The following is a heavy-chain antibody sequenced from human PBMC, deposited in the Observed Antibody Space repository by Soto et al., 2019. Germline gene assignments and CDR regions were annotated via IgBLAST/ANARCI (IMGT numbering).Heavy chain of an antibody. V-gene: IGHV4-39*01. CDR2: IYYTGTT. Sequence: QLQLQESGPGLVTPSETLSLTCTVPGGSITSNNYYWGWIRQPPGKGVEWIGSIYYTGTTYSSPPRKSRAPISVDTSKNQVSLRLSSVTAADTAVYYCAKIFGSFDDHFEAWGQGMLVTVSS. CDR3: AKIFGSFDDHFEA. J-gene: IGHJ5*02. CDR1: GGSITSNNYY. D-gene: IGHD2-15*01.